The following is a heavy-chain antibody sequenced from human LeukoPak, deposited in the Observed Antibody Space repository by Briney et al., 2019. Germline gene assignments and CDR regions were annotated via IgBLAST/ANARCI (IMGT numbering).Heavy chain of an antibody. D-gene: IGHD6-19*01. CDR1: GFTFSNYA. CDR2: MSFDGSDK. Sequence: PGGSLRLSCAASGFTFSNYAMHWVRQAPGKGLEWVAFMSFDGSDKYYADSVKGRFTISGDNSKNTLYLQMNSLRFEDTAVYYCARDQPGTYTLSSTWGQGTLVTVSS. J-gene: IGHJ5*02. V-gene: IGHV3-30-3*01. CDR3: ARDQPGTYTLSST.